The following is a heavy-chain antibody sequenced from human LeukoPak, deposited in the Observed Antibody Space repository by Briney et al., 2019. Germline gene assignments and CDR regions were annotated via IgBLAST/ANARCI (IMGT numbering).Heavy chain of an antibody. D-gene: IGHD3-3*01. J-gene: IGHJ6*02. Sequence: GGSLRLSCAASGFTFSSYGMHWVRQAPGNGLEWVAVISYDGSNKYYADSVKGRFTISRDNSKNTLYLQMNSLRAEDTAVYYCAKDRSLPYYDFWSGYYNRMDVWGQGTTVTVSS. CDR2: ISYDGSNK. CDR1: GFTFSSYG. CDR3: AKDRSLPYYDFWSGYYNRMDV. V-gene: IGHV3-30*18.